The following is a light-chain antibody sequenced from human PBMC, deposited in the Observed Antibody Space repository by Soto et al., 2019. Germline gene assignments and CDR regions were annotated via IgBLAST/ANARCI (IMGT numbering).Light chain of an antibody. Sequence: EIVMTQSPATLSVSPGERATLSCRASPSVSSNLAWYQQKPGQAPRLLIYGASTRATGIPARFSGSGSGTEFTLTISSLQSEDFAVYYCQQYNNWPPMYTFGQGTKLDIK. CDR3: QQYNNWPPMYT. J-gene: IGKJ2*01. CDR2: GAS. CDR1: PSVSSN. V-gene: IGKV3-15*01.